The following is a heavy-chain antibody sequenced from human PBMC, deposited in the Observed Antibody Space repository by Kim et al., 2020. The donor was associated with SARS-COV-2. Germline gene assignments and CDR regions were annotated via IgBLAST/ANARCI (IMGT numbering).Heavy chain of an antibody. CDR2: MNPNSGNT. D-gene: IGHD3-3*01. Sequence: ASVKVSCKASGYTFTSYDINWVRQATGQGLEWMGWMNPNSGNTGYAQKFQGRVTMTRNTSISTAYMELSSLRSEDTAVYYCARREGYYDFWSGYYTSYYGMDVWGQGTTVTVSS. J-gene: IGHJ6*02. CDR1: GYTFTSYD. V-gene: IGHV1-8*01. CDR3: ARREGYYDFWSGYYTSYYGMDV.